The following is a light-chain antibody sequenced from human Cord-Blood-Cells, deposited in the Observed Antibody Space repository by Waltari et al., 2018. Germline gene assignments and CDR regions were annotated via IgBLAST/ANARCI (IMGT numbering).Light chain of an antibody. V-gene: IGKV3-11*01. CDR2: DAS. CDR3: QQRSNWLYT. CDR1: QSVSSY. Sequence: EIVLTQSPAPLSLSPGERATLSCRASQSVSSYLAWYQQKPGQAPRLLIYDASNRATGIPARFSGSGSGTDLTLTISSLEPEDFAVYYCQQRSNWLYTFGQGTKLEIK. J-gene: IGKJ2*01.